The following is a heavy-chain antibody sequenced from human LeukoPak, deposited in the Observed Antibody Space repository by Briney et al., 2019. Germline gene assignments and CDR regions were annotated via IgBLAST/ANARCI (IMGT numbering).Heavy chain of an antibody. CDR3: ARHLNKYYYDSSPHNYFDY. J-gene: IGHJ4*02. CDR1: GGSISSYY. Sequence: MSSETLSLTCTVSGGSISSYYWSWVRQPAGKGLEWIGRIYTSGSTNYNPSLKSRVTISVDTSKNQFSLKLSSVTAADTAVYYCARHLNKYYYDSSPHNYFDYWGQGTLVTVSS. V-gene: IGHV4-4*07. CDR2: IYTSGST. D-gene: IGHD3-22*01.